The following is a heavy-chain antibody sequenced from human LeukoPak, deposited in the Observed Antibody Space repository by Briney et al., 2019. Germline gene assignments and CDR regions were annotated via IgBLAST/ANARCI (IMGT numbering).Heavy chain of an antibody. D-gene: IGHD3-22*01. V-gene: IGHV4-39*01. CDR3: ARLRYYDSTGFLG. Sequence: SETLSLTCTVSGGFLSSSNYYWGWLRQPPGKGLEWIGDIYDSERTYYNPSLGSRVSISLDTSMNELSLTLTYVTAADTAVYYCARLRYYDSTGFLGWGRGSLVIVSS. J-gene: IGHJ1*01. CDR2: IYDSERT. CDR1: GGFLSSSNYY.